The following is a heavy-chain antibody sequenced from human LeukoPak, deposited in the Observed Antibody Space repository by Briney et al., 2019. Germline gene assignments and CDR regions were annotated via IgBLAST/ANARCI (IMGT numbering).Heavy chain of an antibody. CDR3: AIDDYYDKSGPSGADYFDY. Sequence: GFIFXTAXXXWVRQAXGKGXXXVXRLXIKRDGETTDYAAPVKGKLTSSRDTSKKKLYLQMNSLKTEDTAMYYCAIDDYYDKSGPSGADYFDYWGQGTLVTVSS. CDR1: GFIFXTAX. J-gene: IGHJ4*02. D-gene: IGHD3-22*01. V-gene: IGHV3-15*01. CDR2: LXIKRDGETT.